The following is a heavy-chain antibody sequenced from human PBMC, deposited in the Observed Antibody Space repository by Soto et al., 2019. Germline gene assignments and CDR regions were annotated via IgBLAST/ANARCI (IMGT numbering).Heavy chain of an antibody. CDR2: IWYDGSNK. V-gene: IGHV3-33*03. CDR1: GFSFSSYG. J-gene: IGHJ3*01. CDR3: ARAQYTGSYFDACDV. Sequence: AGSLRLSCAASGFSFSSYGMHWVRQAPGKGLDWVAVIWYDGSNKYYAESVKGRFTISRDNSKNTLYVQMNSLTVEDTAVYYCARAQYTGSYFDACDVWGQGTMVTVSS. D-gene: IGHD1-26*01.